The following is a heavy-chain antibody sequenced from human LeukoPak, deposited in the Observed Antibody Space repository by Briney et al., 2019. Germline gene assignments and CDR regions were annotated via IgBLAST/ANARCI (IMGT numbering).Heavy chain of an antibody. Sequence: SVKVSCKASGGTFSSYAISWVRQAPGQGLEWMGGIIPIFGTANYAQKFQGRVTITTDESTSTAYMELSSLRSEDTAVYYCARSLYDQYYDFWSGYSYWGQGTLVTVSS. J-gene: IGHJ4*02. CDR3: ARSLYDQYYDFWSGYSY. V-gene: IGHV1-69*05. CDR1: GGTFSSYA. CDR2: IIPIFGTA. D-gene: IGHD3-3*01.